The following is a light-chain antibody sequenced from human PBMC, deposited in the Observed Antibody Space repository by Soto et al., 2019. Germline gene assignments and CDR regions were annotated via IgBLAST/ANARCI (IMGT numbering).Light chain of an antibody. Sequence: IVFTQSPCTLSLSPGERATLSFRAIQSVSSLYLAWYQQKPGQAPRLLIHGASSRPTGIPDRFSGSGSGTDFTLTISRLEPEDFAVYYCQQHGSSPITFGQGTRLEIK. CDR1: QSVSSLY. V-gene: IGKV3-20*01. CDR3: QQHGSSPIT. J-gene: IGKJ5*01. CDR2: GAS.